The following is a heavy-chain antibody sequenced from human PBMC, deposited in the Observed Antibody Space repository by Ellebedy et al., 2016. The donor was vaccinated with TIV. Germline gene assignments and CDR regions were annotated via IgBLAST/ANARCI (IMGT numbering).Heavy chain of an antibody. J-gene: IGHJ3*02. CDR3: ARDMAWGNERVIDALDI. CDR2: ISHSSITA. D-gene: IGHD7-27*01. V-gene: IGHV3-48*04. Sequence: GGSLRLSCVASGFTFSTYSMNWVRQAPGKGLQWVSYISHSSITAYYGDSVKGRFTISRDNARKSLYLQMNSLRAEDTAVYYCARDMAWGNERVIDALDIWGQGTMVTVSS. CDR1: GFTFSTYS.